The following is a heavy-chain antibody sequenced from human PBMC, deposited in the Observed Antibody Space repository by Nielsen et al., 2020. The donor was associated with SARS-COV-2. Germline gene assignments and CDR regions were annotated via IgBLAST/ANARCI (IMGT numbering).Heavy chain of an antibody. J-gene: IGHJ4*02. CDR2: FNSNGGDT. V-gene: IGHV3-20*01. CDR3: ARDRRVRGIMDY. Sequence: GGSLRLSCAASGFTFEDYGMSWVRQVPGKGLEWVSGFNSNGGDTGYADSVKGRFTISRDNAKNSVFLHMNSLRVEDTALYHCARDRRVRGIMDYWGQGTLVTVSS. CDR1: GFTFEDYG. D-gene: IGHD3-10*01.